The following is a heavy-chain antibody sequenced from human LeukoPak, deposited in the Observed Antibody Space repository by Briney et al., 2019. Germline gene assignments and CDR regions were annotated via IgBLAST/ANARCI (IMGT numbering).Heavy chain of an antibody. D-gene: IGHD4-23*01. J-gene: IGHJ4*02. CDR1: GFTFSSYA. CDR2: ISSSGSLT. Sequence: GGSLRLSCTASGFTFSSYAISSVRQAPGKGLEWLSGISSSGSLTYYVDSVKGRFTISRDNSRNTVFLQVNRLRAENTAVYNCAKDLGGTSYFEYWGEGTLATVSS. V-gene: IGHV3-23*01. CDR3: AKDLGGTSYFEY.